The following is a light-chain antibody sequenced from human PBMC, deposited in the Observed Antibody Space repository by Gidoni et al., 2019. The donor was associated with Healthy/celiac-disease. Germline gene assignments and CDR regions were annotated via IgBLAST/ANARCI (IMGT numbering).Light chain of an antibody. V-gene: IGKV3-11*01. CDR1: QSVSSY. J-gene: IGKJ3*01. CDR2: DAS. CDR3: QQRNNWPPFT. Sequence: EIVLTQSPATLSLSPGDRATLSCRASQSVSSYLAWYQQKPGQAPRLLIYDASNRATGIPARFSGSGSGTDFTLTISSLEPEDFAIYYCQQRNNWPPFTFGPGTKVDIK.